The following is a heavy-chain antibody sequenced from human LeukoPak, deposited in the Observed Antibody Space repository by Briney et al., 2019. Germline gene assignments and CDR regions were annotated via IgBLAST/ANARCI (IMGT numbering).Heavy chain of an antibody. CDR3: RGATTTTQYYYMDV. J-gene: IGHJ6*03. Sequence: GGSLRLSCAASGFTFDDYGMSWVRQAPGKWLEWVSGINWNGGSTGYADSVKGRFTISRDNAKNSLYLQMNSLRAEDTALYYCRGATTTTQYYYMDVWGKGTTVTVSS. CDR2: INWNGGST. CDR1: GFTFDDYG. V-gene: IGHV3-20*04. D-gene: IGHD1-1*01.